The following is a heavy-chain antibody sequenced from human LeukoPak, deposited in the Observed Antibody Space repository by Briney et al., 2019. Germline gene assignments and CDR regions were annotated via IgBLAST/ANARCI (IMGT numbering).Heavy chain of an antibody. CDR2: ISAYNGNT. Sequence: ASVKVSCKASGYTFTSYGISLVRQAPGQGLEWMGWISAYNGNTNYAQKLQGRVTMTTDTSTSTAYMELRSLRSDDTAVYYCARVPGYYDSSGYVSLDYWGQGTLVTVSS. D-gene: IGHD3-22*01. CDR3: ARVPGYYDSSGYVSLDY. CDR1: GYTFTSYG. J-gene: IGHJ4*02. V-gene: IGHV1-18*01.